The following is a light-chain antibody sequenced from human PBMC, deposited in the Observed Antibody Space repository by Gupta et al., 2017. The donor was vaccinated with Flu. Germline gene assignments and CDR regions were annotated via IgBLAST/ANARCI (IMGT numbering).Light chain of an antibody. Sequence: STGAITSGYFPNWFQQKPGQAPRALSYSTSNKHSWTPARFSGSLLGAKAALTLSCVQPDDEAEYYCLLYYDGVRVFGGGTKLTVL. CDR2: STS. J-gene: IGLJ3*02. CDR1: TGAITSGYF. V-gene: IGLV7-43*01. CDR3: LLYYDGVRV.